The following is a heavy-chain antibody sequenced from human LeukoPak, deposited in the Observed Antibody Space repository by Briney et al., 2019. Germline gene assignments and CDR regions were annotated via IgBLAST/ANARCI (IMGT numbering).Heavy chain of an antibody. D-gene: IGHD6-13*01. J-gene: IGHJ4*02. CDR2: IQYDGNYE. V-gene: IGHV3-30*02. CDR1: GFTFSSYG. CDR3: ARGGSSRFGY. Sequence: PGGSLRLSCAASGFTFSSYGIHWVRQAPGKGLEWMVFIQYDGNYEKYAESVRGRFTISRDNAENSLYLQMDSLRAEDTAVYYCARGGSSRFGYWGQGTLVTVSS.